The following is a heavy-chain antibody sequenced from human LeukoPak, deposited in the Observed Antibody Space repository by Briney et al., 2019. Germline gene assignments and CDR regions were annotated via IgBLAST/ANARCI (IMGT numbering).Heavy chain of an antibody. CDR1: GYTFSDYY. J-gene: IGHJ6*02. CDR3: ARDGGSYGYYYYGMDV. V-gene: IGHV1-2*02. Sequence: ASVKVSCKASGYTFSDYYMHWVRQAPGQGLEWMGWINPNSGGTNYAQNFQGRVTMTRDTSISTAYMELSRLRSDDTAVYYCARDGGSYGYYYYGMDVWGQGTTVTVSS. CDR2: INPNSGGT. D-gene: IGHD5-18*01.